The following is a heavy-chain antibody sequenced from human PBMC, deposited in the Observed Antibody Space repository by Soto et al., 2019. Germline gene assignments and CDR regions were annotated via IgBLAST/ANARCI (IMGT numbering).Heavy chain of an antibody. CDR2: IYWDDDK. Sequence: QITLKESGPTLVKPTQTLTLTCTFSGFSLSTSGVCVGWIRQPPGKALEWLALIYWDDDKHYSPSLKSSLTITKDTSKNPVVLTMTHMVPVDTATYYCAHRLSSSSWYWFDPWGQGTLVTVSS. CDR3: AHRLSSSSWYWFDP. CDR1: GFSLSTSGVC. J-gene: IGHJ5*02. V-gene: IGHV2-5*02. D-gene: IGHD6-13*01.